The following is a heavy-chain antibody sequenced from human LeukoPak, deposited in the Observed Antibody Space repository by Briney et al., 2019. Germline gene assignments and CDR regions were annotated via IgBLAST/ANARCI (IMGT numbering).Heavy chain of an antibody. V-gene: IGHV1-18*01. Sequence: GASVKVSCKASGYTFTSYGISWVRQAPGQGLEWMGWISAYNGNTNYAQKLQGRVTMTTDTSTSTAYMELRSLRSDDTAVYYCARDHLGYCSGGSCYPGVWGQGTLVTVSS. CDR3: ARDHLGYCSGGSCYPGV. J-gene: IGHJ4*02. CDR2: ISAYNGNT. CDR1: GYTFTSYG. D-gene: IGHD2-15*01.